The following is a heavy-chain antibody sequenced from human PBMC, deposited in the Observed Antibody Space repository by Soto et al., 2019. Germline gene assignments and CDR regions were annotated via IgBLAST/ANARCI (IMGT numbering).Heavy chain of an antibody. J-gene: IGHJ4*02. D-gene: IGHD6-13*01. V-gene: IGHV3-21*01. Sequence: EVQLVESGGGLVKPGGSLRLSCAASGFTFSSYSMNWVRQAPGKGLEWVSSISSSSSYIYYADSVKGRFTISRDNAKNSLYLQMNSLSAEDTPVYYCARDRGGAAAGLADYWGQGTLVTVSS. CDR1: GFTFSSYS. CDR2: ISSSSSYI. CDR3: ARDRGGAAAGLADY.